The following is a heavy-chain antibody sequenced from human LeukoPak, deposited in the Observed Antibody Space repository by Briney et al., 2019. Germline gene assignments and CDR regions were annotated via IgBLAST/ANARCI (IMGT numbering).Heavy chain of an antibody. CDR1: GGSISSSNYY. J-gene: IGHJ4*02. CDR2: IYYSGST. D-gene: IGHD5-24*01. Sequence: SETLSLTCTVSGGSISSSNYYWGWIRQPPGKGLEWIGTIYYSGSTYYNASLKSRVTMSVDTSKNQFSLKLSSVTAPDTAVYYCAREWATYPPDRFDYWGQGTLVTVSS. V-gene: IGHV4-39*07. CDR3: AREWATYPPDRFDY.